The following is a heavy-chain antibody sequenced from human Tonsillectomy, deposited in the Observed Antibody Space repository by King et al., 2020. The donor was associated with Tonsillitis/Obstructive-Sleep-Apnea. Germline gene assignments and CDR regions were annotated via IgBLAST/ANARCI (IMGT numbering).Heavy chain of an antibody. CDR1: GGSISSYY. V-gene: IGHV4-59*01. J-gene: IGHJ3*01. CDR2: IYYNGST. CDR3: AREALDAFDV. Sequence: QLQESGPGLVKPSETLSLTCTVSGGSISSYYWCWIRQPPGKGLDWIGYIYYNGSTKYNPSLKSRVTISVDTSKHHFSLKLSSVTAADTAVYYCAREALDAFDVWGQGTMVTVSS.